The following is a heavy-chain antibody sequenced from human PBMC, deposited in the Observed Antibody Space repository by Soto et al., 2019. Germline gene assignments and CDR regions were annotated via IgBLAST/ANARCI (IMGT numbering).Heavy chain of an antibody. J-gene: IGHJ6*03. D-gene: IGHD3-10*01. CDR1: GFTFSSYG. CDR2: IWYDGSNK. CDR3: ARGNYGSGSYYNENYYYYMDV. Sequence: GGSLRLSCAAAGFTFSSYGMHWVRQAPGKGLEWVAVIWYDGSNKYYADSVKGRFTISRDNSKNTLYLQMNSLRAEDTAVYYCARGNYGSGSYYNENYYYYMDVWGKGTTVTVS. V-gene: IGHV3-33*01.